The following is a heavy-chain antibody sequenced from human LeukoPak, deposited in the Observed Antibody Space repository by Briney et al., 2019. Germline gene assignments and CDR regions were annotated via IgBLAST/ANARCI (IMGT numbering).Heavy chain of an antibody. J-gene: IGHJ4*02. CDR3: ARNTGYCSGGSCYSELIDY. CDR2: ISSSSSYI. D-gene: IGHD2-15*01. Sequence: GGSLRLSCAASGFTFSSYSMNWVRQAPGKGLEWVSSISSSSSYIYYADSVKGRSTISRDNAKNSLYLQMNSLRAEDTAVYYCARNTGYCSGGSCYSELIDYWGQGTLVTVSS. CDR1: GFTFSSYS. V-gene: IGHV3-21*01.